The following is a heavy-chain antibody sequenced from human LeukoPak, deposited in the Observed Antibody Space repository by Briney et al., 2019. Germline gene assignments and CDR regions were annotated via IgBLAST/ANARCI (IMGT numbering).Heavy chain of an antibody. D-gene: IGHD2-2*01. CDR3: AGPTCLRGGYCSTNS. V-gene: IGHV3-53*01. CDR1: GFTVSSNY. CDR2: IYSGGST. Sequence: RGSVTLSCAASGFTVSSNYMSWVRPAPGKGLEWVAFIYSGGSTYYADSVKGRFIISRDNSKNTLYRRMNSLRAGDTAVYYCAGPTCLRGGYCSTNSWGQGTLVTVSS. J-gene: IGHJ4*02.